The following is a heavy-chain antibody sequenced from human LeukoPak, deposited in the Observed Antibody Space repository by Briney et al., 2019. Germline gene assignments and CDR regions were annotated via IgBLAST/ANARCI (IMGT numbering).Heavy chain of an antibody. Sequence: SETLSLTCTVSGGSISSSSYYWGWIRQPPGKGLEWIGSIYYSGSTYYNPSLKSRVTISVDTSKNQFSLKLSSVTAADTAVYYCARNIYCSSTSCRSGIRRHRPSLNWFDPWGQGTLVTVSS. V-gene: IGHV4-39*07. D-gene: IGHD2-2*01. CDR3: ARNIYCSSTSCRSGIRRHRPSLNWFDP. CDR2: IYYSGST. CDR1: GGSISSSSYY. J-gene: IGHJ5*02.